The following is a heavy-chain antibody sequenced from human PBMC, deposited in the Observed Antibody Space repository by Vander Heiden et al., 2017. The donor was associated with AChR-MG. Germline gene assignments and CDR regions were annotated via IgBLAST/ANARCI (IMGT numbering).Heavy chain of an antibody. J-gene: IGHJ4*02. CDR1: GGSFSGYY. D-gene: IGHD5-12*01. CDR2: INHSGST. CDR3: ARAYGGYRYY. Sequence: QVQLQQWGAGLSKPSETLSLTCAVYGGSFSGYYWSWSRQPPGKGLEWIGEINHSGSTNYNPSLKSRVTISVDTSKNQFALKLSSVTAADTAVYYCARAYGGYRYYWGQGTLVTVSS. V-gene: IGHV4-34*01.